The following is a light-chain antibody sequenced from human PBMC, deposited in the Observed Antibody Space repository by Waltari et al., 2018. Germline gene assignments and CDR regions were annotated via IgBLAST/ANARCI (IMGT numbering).Light chain of an antibody. V-gene: IGLV2-14*03. CDR1: SSDIGAYNF. CDR2: DVN. CDR3: SSYTTGSTRYV. J-gene: IGLJ1*01. Sequence: QSALTQPASVSGSPGQSITISCTGTSSDIGAYNFVSWYQKQPGKAPKVIIYDVNNRPSGVSGRFSGSSSGNPASLTISGLQAEDEADYYCSSYTTGSTRYVFGSGTKVTVL.